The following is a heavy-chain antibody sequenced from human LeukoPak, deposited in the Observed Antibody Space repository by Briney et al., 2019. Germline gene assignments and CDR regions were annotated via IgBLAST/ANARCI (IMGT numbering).Heavy chain of an antibody. CDR1: GFTFSSYA. CDR3: AKDDIVVVAAKDAFDI. V-gene: IGHV3-23*01. D-gene: IGHD2-15*01. Sequence: GGSLRLSCAASGFTFSSYAMSWVRQAPGKGLEWVSAISGSGGSTYYADSVKGRFTISRDNSKSTLYLQMNSLRAEDTAVYYCAKDDIVVVAAKDAFDIWGQGTMVTVSS. J-gene: IGHJ3*02. CDR2: ISGSGGST.